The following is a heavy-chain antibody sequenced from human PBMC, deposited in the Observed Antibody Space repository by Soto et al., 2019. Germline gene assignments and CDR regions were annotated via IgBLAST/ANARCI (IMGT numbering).Heavy chain of an antibody. CDR1: GDSFSDNS. V-gene: IGHV4-34*01. CDR3: GRGAEWGLD. Sequence: QVQLQQWGAGLLKPSETLSLTCAVYGDSFSDNSWTWIRQPPGKGLEWVAEINHRGTTSCSPSLKGRINISVDTSKKQFSLMLSSVTAADTAVYYCGRGAEWGLDWGQGSLVTVSS. CDR2: INHRGTT. J-gene: IGHJ4*02. D-gene: IGHD3-3*01.